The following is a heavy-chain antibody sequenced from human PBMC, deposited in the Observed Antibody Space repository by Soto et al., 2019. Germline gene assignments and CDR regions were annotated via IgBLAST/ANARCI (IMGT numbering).Heavy chain of an antibody. Sequence: QVQLVESGGGLVKPGGSLRLSCAASGFTFSDYYMNWIRQAPGKGLEWVSYISSSGTTIYYADSVKGRFTISRDNAKNSLFLQMNSLRAEDTALFYCARGHSIFYGMDVWGQGTTVTVSS. V-gene: IGHV3-11*01. CDR2: ISSSGTTI. J-gene: IGHJ6*02. D-gene: IGHD2-21*01. CDR1: GFTFSDYY. CDR3: ARGHSIFYGMDV.